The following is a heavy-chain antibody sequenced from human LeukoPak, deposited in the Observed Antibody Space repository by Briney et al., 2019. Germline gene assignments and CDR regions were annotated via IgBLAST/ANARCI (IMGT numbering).Heavy chain of an antibody. CDR2: IYSGGST. Sequence: GGSLRLSCAASGFTVSSNYMSWVRQAPGKGLEWVSVIYSGGSTYYADSVKGRFTISRDNSKNTLYPQMNSLRAEDTAVYYCATVPATASLADYWGQGTLVTVSS. CDR1: GFTVSSNY. J-gene: IGHJ4*02. CDR3: ATVPATASLADY. V-gene: IGHV3-66*01. D-gene: IGHD2-2*01.